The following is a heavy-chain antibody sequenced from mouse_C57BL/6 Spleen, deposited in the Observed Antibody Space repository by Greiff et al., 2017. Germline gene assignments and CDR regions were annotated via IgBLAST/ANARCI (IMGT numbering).Heavy chain of an antibody. J-gene: IGHJ3*01. CDR1: GYTFTSYW. Sequence: VQLQPSGAELATPGASVKLSCKASGYTFTSYWMHWVKQRPGQGLEWIGYINPSSGYTSYNQKFKDKATLTAYKSSSTAYMQLSSLTYEDSAFYDCARSLRDLLGFAYGGKGTLVTVSA. CDR3: ARSLRDLLGFAY. CDR2: INPSSGYT. D-gene: IGHD2-10*01. V-gene: IGHV1-7*01.